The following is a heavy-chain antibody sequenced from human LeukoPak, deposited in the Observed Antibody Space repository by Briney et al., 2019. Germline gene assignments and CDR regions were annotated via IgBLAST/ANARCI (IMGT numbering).Heavy chain of an antibody. CDR3: ARLRGSSGSNYFDY. V-gene: IGHV3-66*01. CDR1: GFTFSSYG. Sequence: GGSLRLSCAASGFTFSSYGMSWVRQAPGKGLEWVSVIYSGGSTYYADSVKGRFTISRDNSKNTLYLQMNSLRAEDTAVYYCARLRGSSGSNYFDYWGQGTLVTVSS. CDR2: IYSGGST. J-gene: IGHJ4*02. D-gene: IGHD3-16*01.